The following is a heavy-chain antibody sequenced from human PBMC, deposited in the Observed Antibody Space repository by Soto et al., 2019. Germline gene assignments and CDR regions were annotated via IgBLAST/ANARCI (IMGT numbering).Heavy chain of an antibody. CDR1: EFSFSSYW. Sequence: EVQVVESGGGLVQPGGSLRVSCAASEFSFSSYWMSWVRQAPGKGLEWVADINEDGTDKYYADAVKGRFTISRDNAKNSLYLQMNNLRAGDTAVYFCAKSPMVRTFHYGMDVWGQVTTVTVSS. V-gene: IGHV3-7*05. J-gene: IGHJ6*02. CDR3: AKSPMVRTFHYGMDV. CDR2: INEDGTDK. D-gene: IGHD2-8*01.